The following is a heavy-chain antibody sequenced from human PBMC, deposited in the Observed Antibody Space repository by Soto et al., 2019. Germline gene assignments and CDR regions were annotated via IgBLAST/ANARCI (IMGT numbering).Heavy chain of an antibody. CDR2: ISSSSSTI. CDR1: GFTFSSYS. CDR3: AREDDYLNWFDP. V-gene: IGHV3-48*01. J-gene: IGHJ5*02. Sequence: GGSLRLSCAASGFTFSSYSMNWVRQAPGKGLEWVSYISSSSSTIYYAESVKGRFTISRDNAKNSLYLQMNSLRAEDTAVFYFAREDDYLNWFDPWGQGTLVTVSS. D-gene: IGHD4-17*01.